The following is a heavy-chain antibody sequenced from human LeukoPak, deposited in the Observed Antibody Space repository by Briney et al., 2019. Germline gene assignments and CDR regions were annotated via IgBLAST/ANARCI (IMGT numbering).Heavy chain of an antibody. D-gene: IGHD6-13*01. Sequence: SETLSLTCAVYGGSFSGYYWSWIRQPPGKGLEWIGEINHSGSTNYNPSLESRVTISVDTSKNQFSLKLSSVTAADTAVYYCAGGAAAGLDYWGQGTLVTVSS. J-gene: IGHJ4*02. CDR1: GGSFSGYY. CDR3: AGGAAAGLDY. V-gene: IGHV4-34*01. CDR2: INHSGST.